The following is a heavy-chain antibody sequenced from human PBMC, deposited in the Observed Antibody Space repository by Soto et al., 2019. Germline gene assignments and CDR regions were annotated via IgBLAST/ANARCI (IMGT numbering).Heavy chain of an antibody. D-gene: IGHD5-12*01. V-gene: IGHV3-7*01. J-gene: IGHJ4*02. CDR3: AKTRGWLEFDY. CDR1: GFTFSSYW. Sequence: EVQLVEWGGGLVQPGRSLRLSCATSGFTFSSYWMSWVRQAPGKGLEWVANIKQDGSEKYYVDSVKGRFTISRDNATNSLYLQMIRVRAEDTAVYYCAKTRGWLEFDYWGQGTPVTVSS. CDR2: IKQDGSEK.